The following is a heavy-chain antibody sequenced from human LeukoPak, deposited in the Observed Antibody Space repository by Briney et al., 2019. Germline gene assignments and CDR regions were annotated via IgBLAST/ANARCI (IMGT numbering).Heavy chain of an antibody. J-gene: IGHJ4*02. CDR1: GFTFDDYG. CDR3: ARGYRGSYWGYFDY. V-gene: IGHV3-20*04. D-gene: IGHD1-26*01. CDR2: SNWNGGST. Sequence: GGSLRLSCAASGFTFDDYGMSWVRQAPGKGLEGVSGSNWNGGSTAYADSVKGRFTVSRDIAKSSLYLQMNSLRADDTAFYYCARGYRGSYWGYFDYWGQGIKVTVSS.